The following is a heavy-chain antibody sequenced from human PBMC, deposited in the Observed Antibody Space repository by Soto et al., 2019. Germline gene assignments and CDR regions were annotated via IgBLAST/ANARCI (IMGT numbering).Heavy chain of an antibody. Sequence: GGSLRLSCAASGFTFSSYAMSWVRQAPGKGLEWVSAISGSGGSTYYADSVKGRFTISRDNSKNTLYLQMNSLRAEDTAVYYCAKDARLMPRSYYGMDVWGQGTTVTVSS. CDR2: ISGSGGST. V-gene: IGHV3-23*01. CDR3: AKDARLMPRSYYGMDV. J-gene: IGHJ6*02. D-gene: IGHD2-2*01. CDR1: GFTFSSYA.